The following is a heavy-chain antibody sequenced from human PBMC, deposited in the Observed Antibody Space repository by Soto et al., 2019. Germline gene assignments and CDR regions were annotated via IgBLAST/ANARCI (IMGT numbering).Heavy chain of an antibody. CDR1: GGSITSSNYC. Sequence: QLQLQESGPGLVKPSETLSLSCSVSGGSITSSNYCWGWIRQPPGKGLEWIGNIFYSGSTYYNPSPKSRVTISVDTSKNQFSLKVSSVTAADTAVYYCARHRDNDYPDYWGRGTLVTVSS. V-gene: IGHV4-39*01. J-gene: IGHJ4*02. CDR3: ARHRDNDYPDY. CDR2: IFYSGST.